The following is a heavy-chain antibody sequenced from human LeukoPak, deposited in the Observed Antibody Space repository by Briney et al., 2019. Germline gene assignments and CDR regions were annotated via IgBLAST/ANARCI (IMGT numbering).Heavy chain of an antibody. Sequence: SVKVSCKAAGATFSSYAISWVRQAPGQGLEWMGGIIPIFGTAKYAEKFQGRVTITEAESTSKAYMELSSLGSEDTAVYSCASASHLTSYGMDVWGQGTTVTVSS. CDR2: IIPIFGTA. J-gene: IGHJ6*02. CDR1: GATFSSYA. V-gene: IGHV1-69*01. D-gene: IGHD3-10*01. CDR3: ASASHLTSYGMDV.